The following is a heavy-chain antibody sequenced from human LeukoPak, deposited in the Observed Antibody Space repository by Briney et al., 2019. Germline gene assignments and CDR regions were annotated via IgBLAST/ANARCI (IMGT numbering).Heavy chain of an antibody. CDR3: ARTLGGGPRDAFDI. J-gene: IGHJ3*02. CDR1: GFTFSSYW. CDR2: IKQDGSEK. V-gene: IGHV3-7*01. Sequence: GGSLRLSCAASGFTFSSYWMSWVRQAPGKGLEWVANIKQDGSEKYYVDSVKGRFTISRDNAKNSLYLQMNSLRAEDTAVYYCARTLGGGPRDAFDIWGQGTMVTVSS. D-gene: IGHD6-25*01.